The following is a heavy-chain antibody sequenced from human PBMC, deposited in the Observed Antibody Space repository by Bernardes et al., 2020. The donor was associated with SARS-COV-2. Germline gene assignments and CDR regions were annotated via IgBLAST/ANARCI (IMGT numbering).Heavy chain of an antibody. CDR2: IKQDGSEK. V-gene: IGHV3-7*03. CDR1: GFTFSSYW. CDR3: AGDKRHYYYYYGMDI. Sequence: GGSLRLSCAASGFTFSSYWMSWVRQAPGKGLEWVANIKQDGSEKYYVDSVKGRFTISRDNAKNSLYLQMNSLRAEDTAVYYCAGDKRHYYYYYGMDIWGQGTTVTVSS. J-gene: IGHJ6*02.